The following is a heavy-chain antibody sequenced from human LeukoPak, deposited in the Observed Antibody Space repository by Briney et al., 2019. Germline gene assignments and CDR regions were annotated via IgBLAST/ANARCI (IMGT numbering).Heavy chain of an antibody. CDR2: ITSSSAYI. Sequence: GGSLRLSCAASGFTFSSYSMNWVRQAPGKGLEWVSSITSSSAYIYYADSVKGRFTISRDNAKDSLYLQMNSLRAEDTAVYYCARVYYYANWFDPWGQGTLVTVSS. V-gene: IGHV3-21*01. CDR3: ARVYYYANWFDP. J-gene: IGHJ5*02. CDR1: GFTFSSYS. D-gene: IGHD3-10*01.